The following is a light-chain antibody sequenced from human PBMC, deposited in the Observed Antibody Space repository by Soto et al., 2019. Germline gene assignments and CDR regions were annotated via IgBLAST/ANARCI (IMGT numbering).Light chain of an antibody. V-gene: IGKV3-15*01. Sequence: ELVLTPSPGTLSLSPGERVTLSCRARQSVGSNLAWYQQKPGQAPRLLIYGASTRATGIPARFSGSGSETEFTLTISSLQAEDSAVYFCQQYNNWPTWTFGQGTKVDIK. CDR1: QSVGSN. CDR2: GAS. CDR3: QQYNNWPTWT. J-gene: IGKJ1*01.